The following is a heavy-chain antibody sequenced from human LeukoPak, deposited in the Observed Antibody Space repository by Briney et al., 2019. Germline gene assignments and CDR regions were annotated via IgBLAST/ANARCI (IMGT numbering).Heavy chain of an antibody. CDR3: AKPFYYGSGTYPLDY. J-gene: IGHJ4*02. CDR2: ISYDGSNQ. D-gene: IGHD3-10*01. V-gene: IGHV3-30*18. Sequence: GGSLRLSYAASGFTFSNVWMSWVRQAPGKGLEWVAIISYDGSNQYYVDSVKGRFTISRDNSNNTLHLQMDSLRADDTAVYYCAKPFYYGSGTYPLDYWGQGALVTVSS. CDR1: GFTFSNVW.